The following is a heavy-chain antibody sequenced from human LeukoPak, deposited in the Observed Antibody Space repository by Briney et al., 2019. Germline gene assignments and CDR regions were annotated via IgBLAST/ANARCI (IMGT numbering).Heavy chain of an antibody. CDR1: GYSISSGYY. CDR2: VYHDGRT. D-gene: IGHD6-13*01. CDR3: ARGYSSSWYYNWFDP. Sequence: SETLSLTCTVSGYSISSGYYWAWLRQSPGKGLEWIGNVYHDGRTYYNPSLKSRVTISVDTSTNQFSLKLSSVTAADTALYYCARGYSSSWYYNWFDPWGQGTLVTVSS. V-gene: IGHV4-38-2*02. J-gene: IGHJ5*02.